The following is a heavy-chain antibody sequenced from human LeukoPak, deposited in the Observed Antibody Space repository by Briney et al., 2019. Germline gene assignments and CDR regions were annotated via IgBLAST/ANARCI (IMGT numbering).Heavy chain of an antibody. V-gene: IGHV3-33*06. D-gene: IGHD4-11*01. J-gene: IGHJ4*02. CDR3: AKDAQRGFDYSNSLEY. CDR1: GFIFNHHA. Sequence: PGGSLRLSCAASGFIFNHHAMHWVRQAPGKGLEWVAVIWSDKSNKFYEDSVRGRFTISRDDSRKTVYLQMERMTAEDTAIYYCAKDAQRGFDYSNSLEYWGQGALVTVAS. CDR2: IWSDKSNK.